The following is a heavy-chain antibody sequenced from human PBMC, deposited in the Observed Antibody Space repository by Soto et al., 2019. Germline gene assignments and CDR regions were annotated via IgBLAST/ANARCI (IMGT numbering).Heavy chain of an antibody. CDR1: GGSSSSSIYY. J-gene: IGHJ5*02. CDR3: ARLMTTVTQNWFDP. V-gene: IGHV4-39*01. D-gene: IGHD4-17*01. CDR2: IYYSGST. Sequence: GTLSLTCIVSGGSSSSSIYYWGWIRHPPGKGLEWIGSIYYSGSTYYNPSLKGRVTISVDTSKNQFSLKLSSVTAADTAVYYCARLMTTVTQNWFDPWGQGTLVTVSS.